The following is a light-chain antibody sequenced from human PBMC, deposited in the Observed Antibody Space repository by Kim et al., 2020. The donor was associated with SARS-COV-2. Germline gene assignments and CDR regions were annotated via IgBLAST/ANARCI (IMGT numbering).Light chain of an antibody. Sequence: AYVGDRVTIPCRASQSISSWLAWYQQKPGKAPKLLIYKASSLQTGVPSRFSGSGSGTEFTLTISSLQPDDFATYYCQQYNSYSWTFGQGTKVDIK. V-gene: IGKV1-5*03. CDR1: QSISSW. CDR2: KAS. J-gene: IGKJ1*01. CDR3: QQYNSYSWT.